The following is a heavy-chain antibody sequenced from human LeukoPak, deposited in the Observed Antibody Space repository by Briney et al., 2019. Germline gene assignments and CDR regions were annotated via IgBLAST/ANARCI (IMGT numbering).Heavy chain of an antibody. J-gene: IGHJ4*02. D-gene: IGHD3-22*01. Sequence: PGGSLRLSCVASGYTFSSFSINWVRQAPGKGLEWVTSISVRSNYIYYADSVRGRFSISRDDARNSLYLQMDSLRGDDTAVYYCARLRRNSDSSGYYYYYDYWGQGTVVTVSS. CDR3: ARLRRNSDSSGYYYYYDY. CDR1: GYTFSSFS. CDR2: ISVRSNYI. V-gene: IGHV3-21*01.